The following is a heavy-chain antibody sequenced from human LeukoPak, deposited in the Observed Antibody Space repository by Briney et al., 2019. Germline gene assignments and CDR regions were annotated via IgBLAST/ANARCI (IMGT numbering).Heavy chain of an antibody. CDR2: IYYSGST. Sequence: SETLSLTCTVSGGSISGYYWSWIRQPPGKGLEWIGYIYYSGSTNYNPSLKSRVTISVDTSKKQFSLKLSSVTAADTAVYYCARVGPRDAYYLGMDVWGQGTTVTVSS. CDR3: ARVGPRDAYYLGMDV. J-gene: IGHJ6*02. V-gene: IGHV4-59*01. CDR1: GGSISGYY. D-gene: IGHD3-22*01.